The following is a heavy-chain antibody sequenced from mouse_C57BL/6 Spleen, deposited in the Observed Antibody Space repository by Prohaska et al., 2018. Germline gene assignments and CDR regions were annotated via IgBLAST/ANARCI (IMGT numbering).Heavy chain of an antibody. CDR1: GFTFSNYW. Sequence: EVKLEESGGGLVQPGGSMKLSCVASGFTFSNYWMNWVRQSPEKGLECVAQIRLKSDNYATDYAESVKGRFTISRDDSKSSVYLQMNNLRAEDTGIYYCTADPNAYWGQGTLVTVSA. V-gene: IGHV6-3*01. CDR3: TADPNAY. CDR2: IRLKSDNYAT. J-gene: IGHJ3*01.